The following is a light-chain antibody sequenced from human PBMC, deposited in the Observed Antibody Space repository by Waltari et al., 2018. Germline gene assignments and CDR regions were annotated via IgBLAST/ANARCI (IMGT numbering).Light chain of an antibody. CDR3: QQSYSTPPT. CDR2: AAS. CDR1: QSISSY. J-gene: IGKJ4*01. V-gene: IGKV1-39*01. Sequence: DIQMTQSPSSLSASVGDRVTITCRASQSISSYLNWYQQKPGKAAKLLIYAASSLQSGVPSRFSGSGSGTDFTLTISSLRPEDFATYYCQQSYSTPPTFGGGTKVEIK.